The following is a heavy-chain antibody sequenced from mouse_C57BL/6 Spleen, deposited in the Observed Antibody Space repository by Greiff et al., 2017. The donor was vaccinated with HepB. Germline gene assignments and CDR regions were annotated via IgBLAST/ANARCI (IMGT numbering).Heavy chain of an antibody. Sequence: VKLVESGPELVKPGASVKISCKASGYAFSSSWMNWVKQRPGKGLEWIGRIYPGDGDTNYNGKFKGKATLTADNASSTAYMQLSSLTSEDSAVYFCARGDGRGYAMDYWGQGTSVTVSS. CDR1: GYAFSSSW. CDR3: ARGDGRGYAMDY. V-gene: IGHV1-82*01. D-gene: IGHD1-1*01. J-gene: IGHJ4*01. CDR2: IYPGDGDT.